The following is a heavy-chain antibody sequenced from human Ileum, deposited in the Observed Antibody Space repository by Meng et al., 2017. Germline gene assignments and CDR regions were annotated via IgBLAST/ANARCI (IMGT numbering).Heavy chain of an antibody. CDR1: GSSLSTSGVG. V-gene: IGHV2-5*01. CDR3: AHRPRGYSSNVFDY. J-gene: IGHJ4*02. CDR2: INWKDDK. Sequence: PTLVKPTQTLTLTCTFSGSSLSTSGVGVGWIRQPPGKALEWLALINWKDDKAYSPSLRSRLTITKDTPKNQVVLTLTNVDPVDTATYYCAHRPRGYSSNVFDYWGQGTLVTVSS. D-gene: IGHD2-15*01.